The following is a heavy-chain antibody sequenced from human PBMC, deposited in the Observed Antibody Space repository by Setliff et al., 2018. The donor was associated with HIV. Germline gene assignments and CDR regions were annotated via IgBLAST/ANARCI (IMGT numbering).Heavy chain of an antibody. J-gene: IGHJ4*02. CDR3: ARGRYYYDSSGYYYYFDY. CDR1: GYSISSGYY. V-gene: IGHV4-38-2*02. D-gene: IGHD3-22*01. Sequence: KASETLSLTCTVSGYSISSGYYWGWVRQPPGKGLDWIGSFYPSGSTYYSPSLQGRVTISVDTSKNQFSLKLRSVTAADTAVYYCARGRYYYDSSGYYYYFDYWGQGTLVTVSS. CDR2: FYPSGST.